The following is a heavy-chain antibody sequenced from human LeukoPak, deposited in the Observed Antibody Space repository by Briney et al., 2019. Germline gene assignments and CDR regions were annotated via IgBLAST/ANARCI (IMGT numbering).Heavy chain of an antibody. V-gene: IGHV3-11*06. CDR3: ARDYDILTGYHDYGMDV. CDR1: GFTFSDYY. J-gene: IGHJ6*04. CDR2: ISSSSSYT. D-gene: IGHD3-9*01. Sequence: GGSLRLSCAASGFTFSDYYMSWIRQAPGKGLEWVSYISSSSSYTNYADSVKGRLTISRDNAKNSLYLQMNSLRAEDTAVYYCARDYDILTGYHDYGMDVWGKGTTVTVSS.